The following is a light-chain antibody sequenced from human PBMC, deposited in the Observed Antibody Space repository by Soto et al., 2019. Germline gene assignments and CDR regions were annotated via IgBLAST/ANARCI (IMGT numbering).Light chain of an antibody. Sequence: IQLTQSPSSLSASVGDRVTITCRARQGISNYVAWYQQKPGKAPKLLIYAASNLQSGVPSRFSGSGSGTDFTLTISSLQPEDFATYYCQRLSHAFGGGTKVEIK. CDR1: QGISNY. CDR2: AAS. V-gene: IGKV1-9*01. J-gene: IGKJ4*01. CDR3: QRLSHA.